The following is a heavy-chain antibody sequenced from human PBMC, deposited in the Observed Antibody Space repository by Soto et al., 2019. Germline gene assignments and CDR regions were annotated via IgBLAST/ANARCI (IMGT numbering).Heavy chain of an antibody. CDR2: IYYSGST. CDR3: AGYGSGSYYNIYYYYGMDV. D-gene: IGHD3-10*01. V-gene: IGHV4-31*03. J-gene: IGHJ6*02. Sequence: PSETLSLTCTVSGGSISSGGYYWSWIRQHPGKGLEWIGYIYYSGSTYYNPSLKSRVTISVDTSKNQFSLKLSSVTAADTAVYYCAGYGSGSYYNIYYYYGMDVWGQGTTVTVSS. CDR1: GGSISSGGYY.